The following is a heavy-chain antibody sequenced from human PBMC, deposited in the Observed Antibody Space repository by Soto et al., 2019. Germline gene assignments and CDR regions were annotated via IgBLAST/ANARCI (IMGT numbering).Heavy chain of an antibody. V-gene: IGHV3-23*01. J-gene: IGHJ5*02. CDR3: AKQPYCFAHYIDP. CDR1: GFDFSGYA. D-gene: IGHD2-21*01. Sequence: EVQLLASGGGLVQPGGSLTLSCAASGFDFSGYAMSWVRQAPGKGLQWVSVITGGGTSIYYAASVKGRFSIARDKSSNTLVPDMRSLRAEEQALYFRAKQPYCFAHYIDPRGQGTQVTVSS. CDR2: ITGGGTSI.